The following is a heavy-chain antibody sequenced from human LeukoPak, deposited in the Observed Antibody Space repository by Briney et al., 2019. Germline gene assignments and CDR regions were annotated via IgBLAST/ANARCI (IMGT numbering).Heavy chain of an antibody. J-gene: IGHJ4*02. CDR1: GGSISSGGYS. CDR3: ARGAPVASGYYWGLDY. D-gene: IGHD3-22*01. CDR2: IYHSGST. Sequence: SQTLSLTCAVSGGSISSGGYSWSWIRQPPGKGLEWIEYIYHSGSTYYNPSLKSRVTISVDRSKNQFSLKLSSVTAADTAVYYCARGAPVASGYYWGLDYWGQGTLVTVSS. V-gene: IGHV4-30-2*01.